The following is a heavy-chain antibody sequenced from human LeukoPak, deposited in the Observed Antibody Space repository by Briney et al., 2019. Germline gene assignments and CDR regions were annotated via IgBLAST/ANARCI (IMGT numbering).Heavy chain of an antibody. CDR2: IIPILGIA. V-gene: IGHV1-69*04. CDR3: ARDSADGYNED. D-gene: IGHD5-24*01. Sequence: GASVKVSCKASGGTFSSYAISWVRQAPGQELEWMGRIIPILGIANYAQKFQGRVTITADKSTSTAYMELSSLRSEDTAVYYCARDSADGYNEDWGQGTLVTVSS. J-gene: IGHJ4*02. CDR1: GGTFSSYA.